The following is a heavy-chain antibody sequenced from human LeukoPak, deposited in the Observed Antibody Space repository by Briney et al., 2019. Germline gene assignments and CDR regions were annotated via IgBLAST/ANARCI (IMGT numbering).Heavy chain of an antibody. Sequence: SETLSLTCAVSDDSFSSHYWTWIRQPAGKGLEWIGRIYSSGSTNYNPSLKSRVTMSVDTSKSQFSLELTSVTAADTAVYYCARMYSGTYGGIDYWGQGTLVTVSS. D-gene: IGHD1-26*01. J-gene: IGHJ4*02. V-gene: IGHV4-4*07. CDR2: IYSSGST. CDR3: ARMYSGTYGGIDY. CDR1: DDSFSSHY.